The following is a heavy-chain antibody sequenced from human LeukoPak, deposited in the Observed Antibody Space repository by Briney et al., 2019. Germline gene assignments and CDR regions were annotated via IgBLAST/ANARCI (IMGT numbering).Heavy chain of an antibody. V-gene: IGHV3-21*01. CDR1: GFTFSSYS. J-gene: IGHJ4*02. CDR3: ARDLANDAFYDLWSGPN. Sequence: GGSLRLSCAASGFTFSSYSMNWVRQAPGKGLEWVSFISGTGSHIYYADSVKGRFTISRDNAKNALFLQLNSLGTVDTAVYYCARDLANDAFYDLWSGPNWGQGTLVTVSS. D-gene: IGHD3-3*01. CDR2: ISGTGSHI.